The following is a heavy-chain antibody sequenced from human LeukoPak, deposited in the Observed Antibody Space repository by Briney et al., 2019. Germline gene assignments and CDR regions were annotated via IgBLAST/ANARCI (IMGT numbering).Heavy chain of an antibody. Sequence: ASVKVSFKASGYTFTAYYIQWVRQAPGQGLEWMGTIRPGDTRTTYAQKFQGRVTMTWDMSTTTGYMELSSLRSEDTAVYYCVREKSGGTYDYWGQGTLVTVSS. D-gene: IGHD3-16*01. J-gene: IGHJ4*02. CDR1: GYTFTAYY. V-gene: IGHV1-46*01. CDR3: VREKSGGTYDY. CDR2: IRPGDTRT.